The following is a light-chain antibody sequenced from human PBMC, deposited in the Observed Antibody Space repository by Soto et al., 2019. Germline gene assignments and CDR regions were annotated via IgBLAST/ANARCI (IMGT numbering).Light chain of an antibody. CDR3: SSYTSSSTYV. CDR2: DVS. CDR1: SSDVGNYNY. V-gene: IGLV2-14*01. Sequence: QSVLTQPASVSGSPGQSITISCTGTSSDVGNYNYVSWYQQHPGKAPKLMIYDVSNRPSGVSNRFSGSKSGITASLTISGLQAEDEADYYCSSYTSSSTYVFGTGTKGTVL. J-gene: IGLJ1*01.